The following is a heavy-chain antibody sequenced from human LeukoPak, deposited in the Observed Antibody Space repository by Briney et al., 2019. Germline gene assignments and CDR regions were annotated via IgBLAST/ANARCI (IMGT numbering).Heavy chain of an antibody. CDR2: ISSSGSTI. Sequence: GGSLRLSCAASGFTFSDYYMSWIRQAPGKGLEWVSYISSSGSTIYYADSVKGRFTISRDNAKNSLYLQMNSLRAEDTAVYYCARDLSGSYYIPHHYYYGMDVWGQGTTVTVSS. V-gene: IGHV3-11*01. CDR1: GFTFSDYY. J-gene: IGHJ6*02. CDR3: ARDLSGSYYIPHHYYYGMDV. D-gene: IGHD3-10*01.